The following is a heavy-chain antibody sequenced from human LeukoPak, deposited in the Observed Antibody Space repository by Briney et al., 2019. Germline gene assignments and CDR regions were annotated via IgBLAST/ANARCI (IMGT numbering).Heavy chain of an antibody. V-gene: IGHV3-53*01. CDR2: IYSGGST. D-gene: IGHD3-3*01. J-gene: IGHJ4*02. CDR3: ATGLPVTIFGVVNRFDY. Sequence: GGSLRLSCAASGFTVSSNYMSWVRQAPGKGLEWVSVIYSGGSTYYADSVKGRFTISRDNSKDTLYLQMNSLGAEDTAVYYCATGLPVTIFGVVNRFDYWGQGTLVTVSS. CDR1: GFTVSSNY.